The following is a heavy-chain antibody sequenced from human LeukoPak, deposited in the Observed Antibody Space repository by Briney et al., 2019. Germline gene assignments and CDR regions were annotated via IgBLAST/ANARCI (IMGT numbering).Heavy chain of an antibody. CDR3: ARVLRSRKWFDP. Sequence: PSETLSLTCTVSGGSISSGDYYWSWIRQPPGKGLEWIGYIYYSGSTYYNPSLKSRVTISVDPSKNQFSLKLSSVTAADTAVYYCARVLRSRKWFDPWGQGTLVTVSS. D-gene: IGHD3-16*01. CDR2: IYYSGST. V-gene: IGHV4-30-4*01. CDR1: GGSISSGDYY. J-gene: IGHJ5*02.